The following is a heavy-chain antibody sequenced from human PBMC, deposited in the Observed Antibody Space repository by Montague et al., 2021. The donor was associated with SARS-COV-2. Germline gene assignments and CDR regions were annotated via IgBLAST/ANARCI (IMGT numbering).Heavy chain of an antibody. V-gene: IGHV4-61*02. CDR1: GDSIGSGSYY. CDR3: ARAPDDYGTFGY. J-gene: IGHJ4*02. D-gene: IGHD4-17*01. Sequence: TLSLTCSVSGDSIGSGSYYWSWIRRAAGEGLEWIGRIYTSGRTDYNPSLIKRVIISLDTSKNQFSLKLSSLTTADTGVYYCARAPDDYGTFGYWGQGIPVIVSS. CDR2: IYTSGRT.